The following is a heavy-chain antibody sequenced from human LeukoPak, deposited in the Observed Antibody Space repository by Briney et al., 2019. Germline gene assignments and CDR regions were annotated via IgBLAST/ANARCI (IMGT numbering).Heavy chain of an antibody. V-gene: IGHV1-69*04. Sequence: ASVKVSCKASGGTFSSYAISWVRPAPGQGLEWMGRIIPILGIANYAQKFQGRVTITADKSTSTAYMELSSLRSEDTAVYYCASGIHCSSTSCYQNWFDPWGQGTLVTVSS. CDR1: GGTFSSYA. CDR3: ASGIHCSSTSCYQNWFDP. D-gene: IGHD2-2*01. CDR2: IIPILGIA. J-gene: IGHJ5*02.